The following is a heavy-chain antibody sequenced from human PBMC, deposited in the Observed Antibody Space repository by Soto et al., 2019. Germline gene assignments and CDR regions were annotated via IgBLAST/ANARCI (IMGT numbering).Heavy chain of an antibody. CDR1: GYSFTSYW. Sequence: GESLKISCKGSGYSFTSYWISWVRQMPGKGLEWMGRIDPSDSYTNYSPSFQGHVTISADKSISTAYLQWSSLKASDTAMYYCARHQDIVVVPAATGPWYGMDVWGQGTTVTV. D-gene: IGHD2-2*01. J-gene: IGHJ6*02. V-gene: IGHV5-10-1*01. CDR2: IDPSDSYT. CDR3: ARHQDIVVVPAATGPWYGMDV.